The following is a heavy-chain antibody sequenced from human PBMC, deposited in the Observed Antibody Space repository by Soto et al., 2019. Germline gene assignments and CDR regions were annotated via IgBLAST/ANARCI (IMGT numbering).Heavy chain of an antibody. CDR2: ISSSSTTI. CDR3: ARSPYYYDSSNYYGY. D-gene: IGHD3-22*01. V-gene: IGHV3-48*02. CDR1: GFTFSRYG. J-gene: IGHJ4*02. Sequence: EAQLVESGGGLVQPGGSLRLSCAASGFTFSRYGMNWVRQAPGKGLEWVSYISSSSTTIYYADSVKGRFTIFRDNAKNSLYLQLNSLRDEDTAVYYCARSPYYYDSSNYYGYWGQGTLVTVSS.